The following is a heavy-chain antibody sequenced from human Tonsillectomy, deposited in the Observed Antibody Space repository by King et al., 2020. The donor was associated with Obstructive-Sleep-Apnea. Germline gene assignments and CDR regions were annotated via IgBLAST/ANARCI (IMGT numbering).Heavy chain of an antibody. CDR2: INSDGSST. CDR3: AREISSWYTHFDY. Sequence: VQLVESGGGLVQPGGSLRLSCAASGFTFSSYWMHWVRQAPGKGLVWVSRINSDGSSTGYAASVKGRFTISRDNTKNTLYLQMNSLRAEDTAVYYCAREISSWYTHFDYWGQGTLVTVSS. J-gene: IGHJ4*02. V-gene: IGHV3-74*01. CDR1: GFTFSSYW. D-gene: IGHD6-13*01.